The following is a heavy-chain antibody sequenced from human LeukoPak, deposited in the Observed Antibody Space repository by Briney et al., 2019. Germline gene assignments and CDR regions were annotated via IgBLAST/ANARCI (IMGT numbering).Heavy chain of an antibody. V-gene: IGHV3-23*01. D-gene: IGHD6-13*01. J-gene: IGHJ4*02. CDR1: GFTLDSHA. CDR3: ARDPSRSWWGYFDY. CDR2: FIESSGSA. Sequence: GGSLRLSCAASGFTLDSHAMSWVRQAPGKGLEWISTFIESSGSAHYADFVKGRFTISRDISKNTLYLQMNSLRAEDTAVYYCARDPSRSWWGYFDYWGQGALVTVSS.